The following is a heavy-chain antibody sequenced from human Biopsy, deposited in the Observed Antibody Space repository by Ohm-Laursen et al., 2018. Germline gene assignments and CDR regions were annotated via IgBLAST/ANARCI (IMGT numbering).Heavy chain of an antibody. CDR1: GFTFSAHA. CDR2: IRDKANSYTT. V-gene: IGHV3-72*01. D-gene: IGHD2-15*01. Sequence: SLRLSCSASGFTFSAHAVGWVRQAPGKGLEWVGRIRDKANSYTTDYAASVKGRFTISRDDSKNSLYLQMNSLKTEDTALYYCARAGRYCSGGGCYSWFDSWGQGTLVTVSS. J-gene: IGHJ5*01. CDR3: ARAGRYCSGGGCYSWFDS.